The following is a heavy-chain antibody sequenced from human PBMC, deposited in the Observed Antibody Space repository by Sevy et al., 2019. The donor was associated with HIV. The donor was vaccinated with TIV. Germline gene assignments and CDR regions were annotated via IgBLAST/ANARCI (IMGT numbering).Heavy chain of an antibody. CDR2: ISVGGGST. CDR3: AKVYKPTSSQYYFDY. CDR1: GFTFSLYA. D-gene: IGHD1-20*01. Sequence: GGSLRLSCAASGFTFSLYAVTWVRQAPGKGLKWVSTISVGGGSTYYADSVKGRFTISRDNSKNTLYLQMHSLGAGDTAVYYCAKVYKPTSSQYYFDYWGQRTLVTVSS. J-gene: IGHJ4*02. V-gene: IGHV3-23*01.